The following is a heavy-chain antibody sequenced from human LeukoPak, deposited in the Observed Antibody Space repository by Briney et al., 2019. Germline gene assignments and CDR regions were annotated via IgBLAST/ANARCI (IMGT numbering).Heavy chain of an antibody. CDR3: ARDAEYSSSRFLDN. V-gene: IGHV3-21*05. CDR2: ISSGSSYI. CDR1: GFIFSTYN. Sequence: PGGSLRLSCAASGFIFSTYNMNWVRQAPGKGLEWVSDISSGSSYIHYADSVKGRFTITRDNAKDSLYLQMNSLRAEDTAVYYCARDAEYSSSRFLDNWGQGTLVTVSS. J-gene: IGHJ4*02. D-gene: IGHD6-6*01.